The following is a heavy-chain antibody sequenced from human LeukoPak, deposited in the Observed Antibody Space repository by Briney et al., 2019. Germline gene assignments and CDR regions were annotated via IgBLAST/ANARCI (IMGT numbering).Heavy chain of an antibody. CDR3: LLRRDGYTHFDY. Sequence: PSQTLSLTCTVSGGSISSDNYYGNWIRQPAGKGLEWMGRIYASGSTNYNPSLKTRVTISIDTSKNQFSRKLTSVTAADTAVYYCLLRRDGYTHFDYWGQGTLVTVSS. J-gene: IGHJ4*02. V-gene: IGHV4-61*02. CDR2: IYASGST. D-gene: IGHD5-24*01. CDR1: GGSISSDNYY.